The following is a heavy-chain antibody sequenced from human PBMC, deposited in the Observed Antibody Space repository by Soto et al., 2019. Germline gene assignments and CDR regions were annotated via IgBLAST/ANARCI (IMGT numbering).Heavy chain of an antibody. CDR2: ISYDGSNK. Sequence: GGSLRLSCAASGFTFSSYGMHWVRQAPGKGLEWVAVISYDGSNKYYADSVKGRSTISRDNSKNTLYLQMNSLRAEDTAVYYCAKEQLTAVADYFDYWGQGTLVTVSS. V-gene: IGHV3-30*18. D-gene: IGHD6-19*01. CDR1: GFTFSSYG. J-gene: IGHJ4*02. CDR3: AKEQLTAVADYFDY.